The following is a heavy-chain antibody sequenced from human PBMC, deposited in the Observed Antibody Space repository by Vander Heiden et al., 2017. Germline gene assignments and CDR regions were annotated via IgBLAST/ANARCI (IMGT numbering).Heavy chain of an antibody. CDR1: GDRFSSYA. V-gene: IGHV1-69*06. CDR3: ARRTHYYGSGSYYNGFDY. CDR2: IIPILGTV. D-gene: IGHD3-10*01. J-gene: IGHJ4*02. Sequence: QVQLVQSGAEAKKPGCSVKHSCKASGDRFSSYAISWVRQAPGQELEWMGAIIPILGTVNYAQKFQGRVTITADTSTSAAYMELSSLRSEDTAVYYCARRTHYYGSGSYYNGFDYWGQGTLVTVSS.